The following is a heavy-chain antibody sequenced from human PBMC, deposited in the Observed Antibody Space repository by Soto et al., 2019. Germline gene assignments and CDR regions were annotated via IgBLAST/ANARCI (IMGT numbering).Heavy chain of an antibody. D-gene: IGHD3-10*01. CDR1: GGSISSGGYY. CDR3: ARMYRGTSMDV. V-gene: IGHV4-31*03. J-gene: IGHJ6*02. CDR2: IYYSGST. Sequence: QVQLQESGPGLGKPSQTLSLTCTVSGGSISSGGYYWSWIRQHPGKGLEWIGYIYYSGSTYYNPSFKSRVTISVDTSKNQFSLKLSSVTAADTAVYYCARMYRGTSMDVWGQGTTVTVSS.